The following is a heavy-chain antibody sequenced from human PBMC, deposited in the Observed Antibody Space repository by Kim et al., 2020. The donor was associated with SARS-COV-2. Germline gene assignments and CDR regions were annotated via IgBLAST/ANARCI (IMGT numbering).Heavy chain of an antibody. CDR3: AREKYSSGWYYFDY. Sequence: APKPQGRVTMTTDTSTSTAYMELRSLRSDDTAVYYCAREKYSSGWYYFDYWGQGTLVTVSS. V-gene: IGHV1-18*01. D-gene: IGHD6-19*01. J-gene: IGHJ4*02.